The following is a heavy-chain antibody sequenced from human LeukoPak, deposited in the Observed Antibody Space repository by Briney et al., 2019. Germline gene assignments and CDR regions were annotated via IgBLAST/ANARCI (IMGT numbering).Heavy chain of an antibody. CDR3: AKGYGDYVRDYFDY. D-gene: IGHD4-17*01. CDR2: ISWNSGSI. CDR1: GFTFDDYA. V-gene: IGHV3-9*01. J-gene: IGHJ4*02. Sequence: GGSLRLSCAASGFTFDDYAMHWVRQAPGKGLEWVSGISWNSGSIGYADSVKGRFTISRDNAKNSLYLQMNSLRAEDTALYYCAKGYGDYVRDYFDYWGQGTLVTVSS.